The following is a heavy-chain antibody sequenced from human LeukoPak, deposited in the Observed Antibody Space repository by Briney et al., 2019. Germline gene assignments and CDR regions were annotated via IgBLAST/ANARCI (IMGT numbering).Heavy chain of an antibody. CDR3: ARVAAAGILNYYYYMDV. CDR2: IYHSGST. D-gene: IGHD6-13*01. Sequence: SETLSLTCAVSGYSTSSGYYWGWIRQPPGKGLEWIGSIYHSGSTYYNPSLKSRVTISVDTSKNQFSLKLSSVTAADTAVYYCARVAAAGILNYYYYMDVWGKGTTVTVSS. J-gene: IGHJ6*03. CDR1: GYSTSSGYY. V-gene: IGHV4-38-2*01.